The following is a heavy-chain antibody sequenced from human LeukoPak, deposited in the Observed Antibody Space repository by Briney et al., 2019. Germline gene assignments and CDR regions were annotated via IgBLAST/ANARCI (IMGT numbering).Heavy chain of an antibody. J-gene: IGHJ4*02. CDR2: IISSSSHI. Sequence: SGGSLRLSCVASGFNFNTYTMNWVRQAPGKGLEWVASIISSSSHIYYADSLKGRFTISRDNAKNSVYLQMSSLRVEDTAVYYCARDLQDFDYWGQGTLVTVSS. CDR1: GFNFNTYT. CDR3: ARDLQDFDY. V-gene: IGHV3-21*01.